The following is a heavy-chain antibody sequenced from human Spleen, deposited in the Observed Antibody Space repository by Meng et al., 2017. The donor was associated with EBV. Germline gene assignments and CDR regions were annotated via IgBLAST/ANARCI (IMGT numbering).Heavy chain of an antibody. Sequence: HVQLQQWGAVLLKPSGSLFLPGAFHGESFSAYYWRWIRQRPGRGLEWIWDVIHSGNTSYSPSLKSRVTISVDTSKSQFSLKLRSMTAADTAVYYCATGWGKANYWGQGTLVTVSS. D-gene: IGHD3-16*01. J-gene: IGHJ4*02. CDR1: GESFSAYY. CDR2: VIHSGNT. V-gene: IGHV4-34*12. CDR3: ATGWGKANY.